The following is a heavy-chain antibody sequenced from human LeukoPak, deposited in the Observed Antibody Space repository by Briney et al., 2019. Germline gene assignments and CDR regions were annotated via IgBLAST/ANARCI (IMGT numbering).Heavy chain of an antibody. D-gene: IGHD3-22*01. Sequence: EASVTVSCKASGHTFIGYYIHWVRQAPGQGLEWMGWINPNSGGTKYAQKFQGRVTMTRDTSISTAYMELSRLRSDDTAVYYCARDLYDSSGYYDYWGQGTLVTVSS. J-gene: IGHJ4*02. CDR3: ARDLYDSSGYYDY. CDR2: INPNSGGT. CDR1: GHTFIGYY. V-gene: IGHV1-2*02.